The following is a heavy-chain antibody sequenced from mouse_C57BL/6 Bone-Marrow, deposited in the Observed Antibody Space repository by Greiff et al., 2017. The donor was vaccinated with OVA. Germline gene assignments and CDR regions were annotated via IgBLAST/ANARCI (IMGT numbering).Heavy chain of an antibody. CDR3: ARQGGLPLYYAMDY. CDR1: GFTFSSYT. J-gene: IGHJ4*01. CDR2: ISGGGGNT. Sequence: EVQRVESGGGLVKPGGSLKLSCAASGFTFSSYTMSWVRQTPEKRLEWVATISGGGGNTYYPDSVTGRFTISRDNAKNTLYLQMSSLRSEDTALNYCARQGGLPLYYAMDYWGQGTSVTVSS. D-gene: IGHD5-5*01. V-gene: IGHV5-9*01.